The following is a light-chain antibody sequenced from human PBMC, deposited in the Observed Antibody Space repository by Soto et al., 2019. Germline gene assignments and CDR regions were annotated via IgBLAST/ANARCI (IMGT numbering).Light chain of an antibody. V-gene: IGKV3-20*01. Sequence: EIVLTQSPGTLSLSPGEGATLSCRASQSVSSSYLAWYQQKPGQAPRLLIYGASSRATGIPDSFSGSGSGKDFTLTISRLETEDFAVYYCQQYGSSFLTFGGGTQVKIK. CDR3: QQYGSSFLT. J-gene: IGKJ4*01. CDR2: GAS. CDR1: QSVSSSY.